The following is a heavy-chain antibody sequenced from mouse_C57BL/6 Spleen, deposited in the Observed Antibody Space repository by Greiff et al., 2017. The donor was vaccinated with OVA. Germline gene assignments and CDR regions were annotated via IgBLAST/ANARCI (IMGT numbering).Heavy chain of an antibody. CDR3: ARLYDGYLWFAY. CDR1: GYSFTGYF. J-gene: IGHJ3*01. Sequence: VQLKESGPELVKPGDSVKISCKASGYSFTGYFMNWVMQSHGKSLEWIGRINPYNGDTFYNQKFKGKATLTVDKSSSTAHMEIRSLTSEDSAVYYCARLYDGYLWFAYWGQGTLVTVSA. V-gene: IGHV1-20*01. CDR2: INPYNGDT. D-gene: IGHD2-3*01.